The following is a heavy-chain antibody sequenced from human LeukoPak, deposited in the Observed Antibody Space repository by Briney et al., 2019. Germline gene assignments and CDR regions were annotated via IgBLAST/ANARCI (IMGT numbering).Heavy chain of an antibody. D-gene: IGHD3-10*01. V-gene: IGHV3-7*01. CDR3: AREKETLLSITMVRGLIRRHYYMDV. CDR1: GFTFSSYW. CDR2: IKQDGSEK. Sequence: GGSLRLSCAASGFTFSSYWMSWVRQAPGKGLEWVANIKQDGSEKYYVDSVKGRFTISRDNAKNSLYLQTNSLRAEDTAVYYCAREKETLLSITMVRGLIRRHYYMDVWGKGTTVTISS. J-gene: IGHJ6*03.